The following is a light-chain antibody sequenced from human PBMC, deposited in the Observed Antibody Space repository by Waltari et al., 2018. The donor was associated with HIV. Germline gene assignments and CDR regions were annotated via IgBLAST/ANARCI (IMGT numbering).Light chain of an antibody. Sequence: EIVLTQSPGTLSLSPGERATLSGRASQSVSNSYLVWYQQQPGKAPRLLIYGASSRATGIPDRFGGSGSGTDFTLTISRLEPEDFAVYYCQQYGSSPVTFGGGTKVEIK. CDR3: QQYGSSPVT. J-gene: IGKJ4*01. V-gene: IGKV3-20*01. CDR2: GAS. CDR1: QSVSNSY.